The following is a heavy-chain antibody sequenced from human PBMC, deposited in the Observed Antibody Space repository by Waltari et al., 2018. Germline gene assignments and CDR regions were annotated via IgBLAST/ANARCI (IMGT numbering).Heavy chain of an antibody. CDR3: ARVGDYHGSGRFGLDV. J-gene: IGHJ6*02. CDR2: INRDGSN. Sequence: QVQLQQWGAGLLKPSETLSLTCAVYDVSFSGYFWSWIRHSPGKGMEWIGQINRDGSNIYNPSLKSRVAMSVDTLKSQISLRLTSVTAADAAVYYRARVGDYHGSGRFGLDVWGQGTRVTVSS. CDR1: DVSFSGYF. D-gene: IGHD3-10*01. V-gene: IGHV4-34*01.